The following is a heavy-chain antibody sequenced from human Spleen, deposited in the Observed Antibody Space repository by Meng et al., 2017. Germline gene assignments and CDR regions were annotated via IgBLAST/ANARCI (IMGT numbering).Heavy chain of an antibody. Sequence: GGSLRLSCEGSGFTFSNAYMSWVRQAPGKGLEWVSAISGSGGSTYYADSVKGRFTISRDNSKNTLYLQMNSLRAEDTAVYYCSTMVTIYYYGMDVWGQGTTVTVSS. V-gene: IGHV3-23*01. D-gene: IGHD5-18*01. CDR1: GFTFSNAY. CDR3: STMVTIYYYGMDV. CDR2: ISGSGGST. J-gene: IGHJ6*02.